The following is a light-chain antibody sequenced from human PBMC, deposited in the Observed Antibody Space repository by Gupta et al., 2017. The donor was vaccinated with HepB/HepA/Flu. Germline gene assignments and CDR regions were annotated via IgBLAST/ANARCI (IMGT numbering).Light chain of an antibody. CDR1: SSDVGAYYY. CDR3: SSYAGSNNLV. J-gene: IGLJ2*01. CDR2: EVN. Sequence: QSALTPPLSASGSPGPSVTISCTGTSSDVGAYYYVTCYQQHPGNAPKLMIYEVNKPPSWVPDRFSCSKSGNTTSLTVSGLQAEDDADYYCSSYAGSNNLVFGGGTKLTVL. V-gene: IGLV2-8*01.